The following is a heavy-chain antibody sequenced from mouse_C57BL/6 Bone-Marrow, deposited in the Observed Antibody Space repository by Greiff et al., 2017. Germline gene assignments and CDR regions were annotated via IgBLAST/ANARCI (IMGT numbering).Heavy chain of an antibody. CDR3: ARLGGNLFAY. V-gene: IGHV1-81*01. CDR1: GYTFTSYG. J-gene: IGHJ3*01. Sequence: QVQLQESGAELARPGASVKLSCKASGYTFTSYGISWVKQRTGQGLEWIGEIYPRSGNTYYNEKFKGKATLTADKSSSTAYMELRSLTSEDSAVYFCARLGGNLFAYWGQGTLVTVSA. D-gene: IGHD2-1*01. CDR2: IYPRSGNT.